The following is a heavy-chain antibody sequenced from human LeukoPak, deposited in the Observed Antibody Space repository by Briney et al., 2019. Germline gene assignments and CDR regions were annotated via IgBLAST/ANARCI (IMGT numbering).Heavy chain of an antibody. D-gene: IGHD3-10*01. CDR1: GFILSSYW. CDR2: TNSDGSNT. Sequence: GGSLRLSCAGSGFILSSYWMHWVRQAPGKGLVWISRTNSDGSNTDYADSVKGRFTISRDNAKNTLYLQMNSLRAEDTAVYYCARVGITMIRTDAFDIWGQGTMVTVSS. V-gene: IGHV3-74*01. CDR3: ARVGITMIRTDAFDI. J-gene: IGHJ3*02.